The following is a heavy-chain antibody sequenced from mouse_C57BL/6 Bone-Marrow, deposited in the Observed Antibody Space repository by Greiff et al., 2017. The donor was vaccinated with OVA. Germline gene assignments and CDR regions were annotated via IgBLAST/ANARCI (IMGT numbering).Heavy chain of an antibody. J-gene: IGHJ1*03. CDR1: GFTFSDYG. V-gene: IGHV5-17*01. Sequence: EVKLVESGGGLVKPGGSLKLSCAASGFTFSDYGMHWVRQAPEKGLEWVAYISSGSSTIYYADTVKGRFTISRDNAKNTLFLQMTSLRSEDTAMYYCARRVTTYFDVWGTGTTVTVSS. CDR2: ISSGSSTI. CDR3: ARRVTTYFDV. D-gene: IGHD2-3*01.